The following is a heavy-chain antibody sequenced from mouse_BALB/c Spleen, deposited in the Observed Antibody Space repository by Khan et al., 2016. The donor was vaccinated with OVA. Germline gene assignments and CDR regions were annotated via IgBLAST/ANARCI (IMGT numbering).Heavy chain of an antibody. Sequence: QVQLKESGPGLVAPSQSLSITCTVSGFSLTSYGVHWVRQPPGKGLEWLGVIWAGGSSNYYSALMSRLSISKDNSKNHVLLKMNSLQTDDTAKYYCGRVEDLWGQGTTLTVSS. CDR3: GRVEDL. V-gene: IGHV2-9*02. CDR1: GFSLTSYG. CDR2: IWAGGSS. J-gene: IGHJ2*01.